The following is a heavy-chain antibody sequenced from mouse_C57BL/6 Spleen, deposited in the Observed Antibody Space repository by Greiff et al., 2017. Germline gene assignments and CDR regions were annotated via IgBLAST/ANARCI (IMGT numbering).Heavy chain of an antibody. CDR1: GFTFSDYG. V-gene: IGHV5-17*01. D-gene: IGHD2-4*01. CDR3: ALYYDYDGFFDY. Sequence: EVKLVESGGGLVKPGGSLKLSCAASGFTFSDYGMHWVRQAPEKGLEWVAYISSGSSTIYYADTVKGRFTISIDNAQNTLFLQMTSLRSEDTAMYYCALYYDYDGFFDYWGQGTTLTVSS. CDR2: ISSGSSTI. J-gene: IGHJ2*01.